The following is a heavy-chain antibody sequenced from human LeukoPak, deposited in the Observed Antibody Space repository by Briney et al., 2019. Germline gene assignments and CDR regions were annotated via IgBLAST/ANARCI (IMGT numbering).Heavy chain of an antibody. J-gene: IGHJ4*02. Sequence: PSETLSLTCTVSGGSISSYYWSWIRQPPGKGLDWIGYIYYSGSTNYNPSLKSRVTISVDTSKNQFSLKLSSVTAADTAVYYCARLSKTEYSYYDILTGSFHFDYWGQGTLVTVSS. V-gene: IGHV4-59*01. CDR1: GGSISSYY. CDR2: IYYSGST. CDR3: ARLSKTEYSYYDILTGSFHFDY. D-gene: IGHD3-9*01.